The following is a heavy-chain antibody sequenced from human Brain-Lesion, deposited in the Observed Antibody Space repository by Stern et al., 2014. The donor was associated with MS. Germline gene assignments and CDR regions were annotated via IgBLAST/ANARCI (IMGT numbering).Heavy chain of an antibody. CDR3: ARLVNRATNFDY. J-gene: IGHJ4*02. Sequence: EVQLEESGGGLIQPGGSLRLSCAASGFSFSRNYMSWVRQAPGKGLEWVSSIYSVGSTHYADSVQGRFAISRDNSKNTLFLQMNSLRVEDTAVYYCARLVNRATNFDYWGQGTLVTVSS. D-gene: IGHD1-1*01. CDR2: IYSVGST. CDR1: GFSFSRNY. V-gene: IGHV3-53*01.